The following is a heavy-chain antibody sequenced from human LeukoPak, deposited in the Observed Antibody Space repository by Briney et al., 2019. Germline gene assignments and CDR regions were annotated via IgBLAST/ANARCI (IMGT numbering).Heavy chain of an antibody. J-gene: IGHJ6*02. Sequence: GASVKVSCKASGYTFTSYGIGWVRQAPGQGLEWMGWISAYNGNTNYAQKFQGRVTMTRNTSISTAYMELSSLRSEDTAVYYCARSRLYCSSTSCSGYGMDVWGQGTTVTVSS. CDR3: ARSRLYCSSTSCSGYGMDV. D-gene: IGHD2-2*01. V-gene: IGHV1-18*01. CDR2: ISAYNGNT. CDR1: GYTFTSYG.